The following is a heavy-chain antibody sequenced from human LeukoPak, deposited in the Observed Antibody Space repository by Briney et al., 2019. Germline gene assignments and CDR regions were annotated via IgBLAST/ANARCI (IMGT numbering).Heavy chain of an antibody. V-gene: IGHV3-7*01. D-gene: IGHD3-3*01. CDR3: AREGQYDFWSGLKWFDP. Sequence: PGESLRLSCAASGFTFSTSWMSWVRQAPGKGLEWVANIKHDGSEKNFVDSVKGRFTISRDNAHNSLFLQINNVRDEDTATYYCAREGQYDFWSGLKWFDPWGQGTLVIVSS. CDR1: GFTFSTSW. J-gene: IGHJ5*02. CDR2: IKHDGSEK.